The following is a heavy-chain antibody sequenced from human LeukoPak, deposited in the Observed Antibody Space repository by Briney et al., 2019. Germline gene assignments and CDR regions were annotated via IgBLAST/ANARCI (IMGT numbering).Heavy chain of an antibody. CDR2: IYYSGST. D-gene: IGHD3-10*01. Sequence: SETLSLTCTVSGGSISSYYWSWIRQPPGKGLEWIGYIYYSGSTNYNPSLKSRVTISVDTSKNQFSLKLSSVTAADTAVYYCARDPMVRGEVSGEYFDYWGQGTLVTVSS. V-gene: IGHV4-59*12. CDR1: GGSISSYY. J-gene: IGHJ4*02. CDR3: ARDPMVRGEVSGEYFDY.